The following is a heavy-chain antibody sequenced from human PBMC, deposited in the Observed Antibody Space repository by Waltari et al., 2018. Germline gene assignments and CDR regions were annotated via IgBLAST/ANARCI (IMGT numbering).Heavy chain of an antibody. CDR1: GGSFSGYY. V-gene: IGHV4-34*01. D-gene: IGHD4-17*01. CDR2: INHSGST. J-gene: IGHJ4*02. Sequence: QVQLQQWGAGLLKPSETLSLTCAVYGGSFSGYYWSWIRQPPGKGLEWIGEINHSGSTNDNPSLKSRVTISVDTSKNQCSLKLSSVTAADTAVYYCARCPTTVTAGDYWGQGTLVTVSS. CDR3: ARCPTTVTAGDY.